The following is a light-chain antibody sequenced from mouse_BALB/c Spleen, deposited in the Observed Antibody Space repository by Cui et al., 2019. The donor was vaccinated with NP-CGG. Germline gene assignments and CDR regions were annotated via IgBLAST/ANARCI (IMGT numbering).Light chain of an antibody. CDR1: TGAVTTSNY. CDR3: ALWYSNHWV. J-gene: IGLJ1*01. Sequence: QAVVTPESALTTSPGETVTRSCRPSTGAVTTSNYANWVQEKPDHLFTGLIGGTNNRAPGVPARFSGSLIGDKAALTITGAQTEDEAIYFCALWYSNHWVFGGGTKLTVL. CDR2: GTN. V-gene: IGLV1*01.